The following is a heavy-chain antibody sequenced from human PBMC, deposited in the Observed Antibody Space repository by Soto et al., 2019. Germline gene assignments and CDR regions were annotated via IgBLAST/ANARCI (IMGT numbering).Heavy chain of an antibody. CDR3: ARDNSGGDSWWFDP. V-gene: IGHV1-18*01. Sequence: ASVKVSCKACGDTFTSYGISWVRQAPGQGLEWMGWISAYNGNTSYAQKLQGRLTMSRDTTTSTDYRELDSLRSDDTAVYFCARDNSGGDSWWFDPWGQGTLLTVSS. CDR2: ISAYNGNT. J-gene: IGHJ5*02. D-gene: IGHD5-12*01. CDR1: GDTFTSYG.